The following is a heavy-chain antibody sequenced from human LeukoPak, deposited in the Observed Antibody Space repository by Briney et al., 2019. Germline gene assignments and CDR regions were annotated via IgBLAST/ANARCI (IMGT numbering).Heavy chain of an antibody. Sequence: GGSLRLSCAASGFTFSNYGMHWVRQAPGKGLEWVAVISYDGSNKYYADSVKGRFAISRDNSKNTLYLQMNSLRAEDTAVYYCARVAYQNCFDPWGQGTLVTVSS. CDR1: GFTFSNYG. J-gene: IGHJ5*02. V-gene: IGHV3-30*03. CDR3: ARVAYQNCFDP. D-gene: IGHD2-2*01. CDR2: ISYDGSNK.